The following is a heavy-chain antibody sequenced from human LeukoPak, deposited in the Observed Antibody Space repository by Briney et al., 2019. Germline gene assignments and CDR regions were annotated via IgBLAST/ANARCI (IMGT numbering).Heavy chain of an antibody. D-gene: IGHD3-10*01. V-gene: IGHV3-66*01. CDR2: IYSGGST. CDR3: ARADGSGSYWQFDY. J-gene: IGHJ4*02. Sequence: HPGGSLRLSCAASGFTVSSNYMSWVRQAPGKGLEWVSVIYSGGSTYYADSVKGRFTISRDNSKNTLYLQMNSLRAEDTAVYYCARADGSGSYWQFDYWGQGTLVTVSS. CDR1: GFTVSSNY.